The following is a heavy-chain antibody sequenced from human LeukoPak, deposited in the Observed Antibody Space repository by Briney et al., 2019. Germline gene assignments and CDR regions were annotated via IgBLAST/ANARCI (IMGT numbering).Heavy chain of an antibody. J-gene: IGHJ6*03. CDR3: ARAYSGSWYGFGWGYYMDV. CDR2: IYYSGST. D-gene: IGHD6-13*01. Sequence: SETLSLTCTVSIGSISSNNYYWGWIRQPPGKGLEWIGSIYYSGSTYYNPSLKSRVTISVDTSKNQFSLKLSSVTAADTAVYYCARAYSGSWYGFGWGYYMDVWGKGTTVTVSS. V-gene: IGHV4-39*07. CDR1: IGSISSNNYY.